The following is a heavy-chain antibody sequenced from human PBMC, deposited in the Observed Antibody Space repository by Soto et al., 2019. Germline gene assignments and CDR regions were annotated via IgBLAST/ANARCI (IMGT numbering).Heavy chain of an antibody. Sequence: EVQLVESGEGLVQPGGSLRLSCAASGFTFSTYWMHWVRQAPGKGLVWVSRINSDGSRTTYADSVKGRFTISRDNAKNTLYLQMTSLRAEDTAVYYCARVRTGSYNWFDPWGQGTLVTVSS. D-gene: IGHD3-10*01. CDR3: ARVRTGSYNWFDP. V-gene: IGHV3-74*01. J-gene: IGHJ5*02. CDR1: GFTFSTYW. CDR2: INSDGSRT.